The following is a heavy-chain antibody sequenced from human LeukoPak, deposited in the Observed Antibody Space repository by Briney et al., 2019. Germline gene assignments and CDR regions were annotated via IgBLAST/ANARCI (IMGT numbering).Heavy chain of an antibody. Sequence: PGGSLRLSCSASGFTFSSYAMHWVRQAPGKGLEYVSAISSNGGSTYYADSVKGRFTISRDNSKNTLYLQMSSLRAEDTAVYYCAREEALYGMDVWGQGTTVTVSS. CDR2: ISSNGGST. J-gene: IGHJ6*02. CDR3: AREEALYGMDV. CDR1: GFTFSSYA. V-gene: IGHV3-64D*09.